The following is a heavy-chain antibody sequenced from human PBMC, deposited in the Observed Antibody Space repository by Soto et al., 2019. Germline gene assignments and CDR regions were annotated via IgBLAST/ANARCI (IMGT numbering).Heavy chain of an antibody. CDR2: IWYDGSKI. CDR3: ARPLEQHQLGFGMDV. J-gene: IGHJ6*01. D-gene: IGHD6-13*01. V-gene: IGHV3-33*01. Sequence: PGGSLRLSCAASGFTFSTYGMHWVRQAPGKGLEWVAVIWYDGSKIYYAGSVKGRFTISRDNSKSTLYLQMNSLRAEDTAVYYCARPLEQHQLGFGMDVWGQGSPVTVSS. CDR1: GFTFSTYG.